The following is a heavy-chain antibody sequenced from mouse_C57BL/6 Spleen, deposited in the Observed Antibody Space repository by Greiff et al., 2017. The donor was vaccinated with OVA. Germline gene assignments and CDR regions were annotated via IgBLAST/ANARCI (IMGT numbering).Heavy chain of an antibody. CDR1: GYTFTEYT. CDR2: FHPGSGSI. D-gene: IGHD1-1*01. CDR3: ARGAYYGSSYDRYFDY. Sequence: VQLQQSGAELVKPGASVKLSCKASGYTFTEYTIHWVKQRSGQGLEWIGWFHPGSGSIKYNEKFKDKATLTADKSSSTVYMELSRLTSEDSAVYFCARGAYYGSSYDRYFDYWGQGTTLTVSS. V-gene: IGHV1-62-2*01. J-gene: IGHJ2*01.